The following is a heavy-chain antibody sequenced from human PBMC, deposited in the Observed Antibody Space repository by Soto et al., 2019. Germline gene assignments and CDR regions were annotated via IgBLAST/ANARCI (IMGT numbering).Heavy chain of an antibody. CDR1: GFTFSSYA. V-gene: IGHV3-23*01. Sequence: GGSLRLSCAASGFTFSSYAMGWVRQAPGKGLEWVSTISGSGGSTYYADSVKGRFSISRDNSKNTVYLQMNSLRAKDTAVYFFSKKPTLGVGLVHPRGQGTLGPRFL. D-gene: IGHD1-26*01. CDR2: ISGSGGST. J-gene: IGHJ5*02. CDR3: SKKPTLGVGLVHP.